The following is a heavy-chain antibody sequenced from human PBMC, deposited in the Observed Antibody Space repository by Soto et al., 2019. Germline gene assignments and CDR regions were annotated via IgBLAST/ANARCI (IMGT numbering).Heavy chain of an antibody. D-gene: IGHD6-19*01. V-gene: IGHV3-33*01. J-gene: IGHJ4*02. CDR2: IWYDGSNK. CDR3: ARDQQWLVRFYFDF. CDR1: GFTFSSYG. Sequence: GSLRLSCAASGFTFSSYGMHWVRLATGKGLEWVAVIWYDGSNKYYADSVKGRFTISRDNSKNTLYLQMNSLRAEDTAVYYCARDQQWLVRFYFDFWGQGTLVTVSS.